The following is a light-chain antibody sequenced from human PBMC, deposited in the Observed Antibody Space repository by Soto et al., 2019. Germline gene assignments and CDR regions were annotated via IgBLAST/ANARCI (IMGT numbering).Light chain of an antibody. CDR1: QNIRNW. Sequence: DIEMAHSPSTLSXXVXXXXXXXFRASQNIRNWLAWYQQKPGKAPNPLIYDASSLKSGVPARFSGSGSGTEFTLTISSLQPDDFATYYCQQYNTYSEAFGQGTKVDIK. J-gene: IGKJ1*01. V-gene: IGKV1-5*01. CDR3: QQYNTYSEA. CDR2: DAS.